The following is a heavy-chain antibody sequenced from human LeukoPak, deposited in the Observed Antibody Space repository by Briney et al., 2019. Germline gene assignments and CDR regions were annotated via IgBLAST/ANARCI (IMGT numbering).Heavy chain of an antibody. V-gene: IGHV1-2*02. CDR2: INPNSGGT. CDR3: ARAFPYSYGQLYYFDY. J-gene: IGHJ4*02. D-gene: IGHD5-18*01. Sequence: RASVKVSCKASGYTFTGYYMHWVRQAPGQGLEWMGWINPNSGGTNYAQKFQGRVTMTRDTSISTAYMELSRLRSDDTAVYYCARAFPYSYGQLYYFDYWGQGTLVTVSS. CDR1: GYTFTGYY.